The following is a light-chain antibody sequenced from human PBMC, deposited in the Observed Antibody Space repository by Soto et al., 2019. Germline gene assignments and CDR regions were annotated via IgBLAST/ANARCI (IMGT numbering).Light chain of an antibody. CDR2: GAS. CDR3: QQYNKWPGT. V-gene: IGKV3-15*01. CDR1: RSVSSN. J-gene: IGKJ1*01. Sequence: IVMTQSPATLSLSPCERATLSCRASRSVSSNLAWYQQKPGQAPRLLIYGASTRATVIPARFSGSGSGTEFTLTISSLQSEDFAVYYCQQYNKWPGTFGQGTKVDI.